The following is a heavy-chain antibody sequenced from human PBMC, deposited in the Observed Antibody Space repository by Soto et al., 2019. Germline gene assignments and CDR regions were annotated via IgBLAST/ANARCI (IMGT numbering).Heavy chain of an antibody. CDR1: GFTFSSYA. CDR3: AKEAYSSSWAYYYYGMDV. J-gene: IGHJ6*02. V-gene: IGHV3-23*01. D-gene: IGHD6-13*01. Sequence: GGSLRLSCAASGFTFSSYAMSWVRQAPGKGLEWVSAISGSGGSTYYADSVKRRFTISRANSKNTLYLQMNSLRAEDTAVYYCAKEAYSSSWAYYYYGMDVWGQGTTVTVSS. CDR2: ISGSGGST.